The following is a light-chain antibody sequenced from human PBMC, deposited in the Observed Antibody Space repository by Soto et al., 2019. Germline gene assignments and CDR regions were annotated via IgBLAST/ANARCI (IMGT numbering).Light chain of an antibody. CDR2: DAS. V-gene: IGKV1-5*01. Sequence: DIQLTQSPSTLSAAVGDSVTITCRASQSISSWLAWYQQKPGKAPKLLIYDASSLESGVPSRFSGSGSGTEFTLTISSLQPDDFATYYRQQYNSYSGTFGQGTKVDI. CDR3: QQYNSYSGT. J-gene: IGKJ1*01. CDR1: QSISSW.